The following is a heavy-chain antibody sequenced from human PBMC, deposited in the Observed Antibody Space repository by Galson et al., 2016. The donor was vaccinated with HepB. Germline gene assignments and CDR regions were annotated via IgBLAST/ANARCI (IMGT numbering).Heavy chain of an antibody. CDR1: GFTFSSYW. J-gene: IGHJ6*02. Sequence: SLRLSCAASGFTFSSYWMSWVRQAPEQGLEWVANIKQDGSEKYYVDSVKGRITISRDNAKNSLYLQMNSLRADDTSVYYCARGRLWFGEPHYYGMDVWGQGTTVTVSS. V-gene: IGHV3-7*01. CDR2: IKQDGSEK. D-gene: IGHD3-10*01. CDR3: ARGRLWFGEPHYYGMDV.